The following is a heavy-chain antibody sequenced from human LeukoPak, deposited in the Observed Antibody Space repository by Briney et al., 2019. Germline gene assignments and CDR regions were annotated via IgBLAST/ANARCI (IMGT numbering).Heavy chain of an antibody. CDR3: ARHSGGRDSSGEYWYFDL. CDR1: GGSISSYY. J-gene: IGHJ2*01. CDR2: IYYSGST. Sequence: SETLSLTCTVSGGSISSYYWSWIRQPPGKGLEWIGYIYYSGSTNYNPSLKSRVTISVDTSKNQFSLKLSPVTAADTAVYYCARHSGGRDSSGEYWYFDLWGRGTLVTVSS. V-gene: IGHV4-59*08. D-gene: IGHD3-22*01.